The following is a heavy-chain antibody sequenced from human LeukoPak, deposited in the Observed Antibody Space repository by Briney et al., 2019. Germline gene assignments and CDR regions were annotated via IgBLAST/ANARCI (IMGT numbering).Heavy chain of an antibody. Sequence: PGGSLRHSCGGSGLTLSSYWMTWVREAPGKGLEWVANIKDDGSEGHYVDSVKGRFTISRDNAENSLYLQMNSLRAEDTAVYYCARMGTMGAARYNSYYYYMDVLGKGTTVTVSS. CDR2: IKDDGSEG. V-gene: IGHV3-7*01. CDR1: GLTLSSYW. D-gene: IGHD3-16*02. J-gene: IGHJ6*03. CDR3: ARMGTMGAARYNSYYYYMDV.